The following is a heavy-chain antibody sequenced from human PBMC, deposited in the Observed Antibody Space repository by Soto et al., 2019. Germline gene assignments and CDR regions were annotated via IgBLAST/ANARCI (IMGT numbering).Heavy chain of an antibody. D-gene: IGHD6-6*01. CDR1: GYTLTELS. CDR2: FDPEDGET. J-gene: IGHJ4*02. V-gene: IGHV1-24*01. Sequence: ASVKVSCKVSGYTLTELSMHWARQAPGKGLEWMGGFDPEDGETIYAQKFQGRVTMTEDTSTDTAYMELSSLRSEDTAVYYCATDMAYSSSRYYFDYWGQGTLVTVSS. CDR3: ATDMAYSSSRYYFDY.